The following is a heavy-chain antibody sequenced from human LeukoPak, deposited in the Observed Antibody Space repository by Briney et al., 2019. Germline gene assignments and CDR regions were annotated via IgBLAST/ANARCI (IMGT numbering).Heavy chain of an antibody. Sequence: GGSLRLSCAASGFTFSVYYMSWIRQAPGKGLEWVSYISSSGSTIYYADSVKGRFTISRDNAKNSLYLQMNSLRAEDTAVYYCASSPGRDYYYYMDVWGKGTTVTVSS. J-gene: IGHJ6*03. CDR1: GFTFSVYY. CDR3: ASSPGRDYYYYMDV. CDR2: ISSSGSTI. D-gene: IGHD1-14*01. V-gene: IGHV3-11*01.